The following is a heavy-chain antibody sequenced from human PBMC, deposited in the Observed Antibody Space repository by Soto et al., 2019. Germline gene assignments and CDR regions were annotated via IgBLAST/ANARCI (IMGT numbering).Heavy chain of an antibody. D-gene: IGHD2-15*01. V-gene: IGHV4-4*02. CDR2: IYHSGST. CDR3: AREDCSGGSCRRGLDY. CDR1: SGSISSSNW. Sequence: LSLTCAVSSGSISSSNWWSWVRQPPGKGLEWIGEIYHSGSTNYNPSLKSRVTISVDKSTNQFSLRLSSVTAADTAVYYCAREDCSGGSCRRGLDYWGQGTLVTVSS. J-gene: IGHJ4*02.